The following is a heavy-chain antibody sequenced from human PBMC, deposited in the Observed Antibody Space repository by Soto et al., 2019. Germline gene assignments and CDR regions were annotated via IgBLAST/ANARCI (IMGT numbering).Heavy chain of an antibody. D-gene: IGHD3-22*01. J-gene: IGHJ4*02. CDR3: VRARSTDSRPDY. CDR2: ITSSSSYI. Sequence: GGSLRLSCAASGFTFSLYSMIWVSQAPGKGLEWVASITSSSSYIYYEDSLKGRFTISRDNAKNSLFLQLDSLRAEDTAVYFCVRARSTDSRPDYWGQGTLVTVSS. V-gene: IGHV3-21*01. CDR1: GFTFSLYS.